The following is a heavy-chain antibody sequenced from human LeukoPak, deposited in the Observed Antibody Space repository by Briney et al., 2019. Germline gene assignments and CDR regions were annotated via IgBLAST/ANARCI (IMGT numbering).Heavy chain of an antibody. CDR1: GGSISSFY. CDR2: IYTSGST. J-gene: IGHJ4*02. CDR3: ARELRDYYDSSGYFGSFYYFDY. Sequence: SETLSLTCSVSGGSISSFYCSWIRQPAGKGLEWIGRIYTSGSTNYNPSLQSRVTISVDTSKNQFSLKLSSVTAADTAVYYCARELRDYYDSSGYFGSFYYFDYWGQGTLVTVSS. D-gene: IGHD3-22*01. V-gene: IGHV4-4*07.